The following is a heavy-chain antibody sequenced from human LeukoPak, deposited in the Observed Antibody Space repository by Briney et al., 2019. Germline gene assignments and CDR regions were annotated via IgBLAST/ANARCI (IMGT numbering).Heavy chain of an antibody. Sequence: SETLSLTCTVSGGSISSSSYYWGWIRQPPGKGLEWIGSIYYSGSTYYNPSLKSRVTISVDTSKNQFSLKLSSVTAADTAVYYCARLPVIAARPNIDYWGQGTLVTVSS. CDR2: IYYSGST. V-gene: IGHV4-39*01. J-gene: IGHJ4*02. CDR3: ARLPVIAARPNIDY. CDR1: GGSISSSSYY. D-gene: IGHD6-6*01.